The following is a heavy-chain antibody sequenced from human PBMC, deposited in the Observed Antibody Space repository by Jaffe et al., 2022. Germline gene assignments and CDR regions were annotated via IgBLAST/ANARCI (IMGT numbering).Heavy chain of an antibody. CDR2: IYYSGST. V-gene: IGHV4-59*01. D-gene: IGHD6-13*01. CDR3: ARERGGMEQLVESDAFDI. CDR1: GGSISSYY. J-gene: IGHJ3*02. Sequence: QVQLQESGPGLVKPSETLSLTCTVSGGSISSYYWSWIRQPPGKGLEWIGYIYYSGSTNYNPSLKSRVTISVDTSKNQFSLKLSSVTAADTAVYYCARERGGMEQLVESDAFDIWGQGTMVTVSS.